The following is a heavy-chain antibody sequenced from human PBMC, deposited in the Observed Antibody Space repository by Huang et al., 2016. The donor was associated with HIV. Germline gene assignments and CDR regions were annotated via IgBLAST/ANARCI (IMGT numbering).Heavy chain of an antibody. CDR3: AYQQWLVGGLNH. D-gene: IGHD6-19*01. CDR2: IGSDRSYI. Sequence: EVELVESGGGLVKPGGSLRLSCAASGFAFSSYGMNWVRQAPGKGLDGVAFIGSDRSYIYYADSVKGRVTISRDNAKSSIYLQLDSLRAEDTAVYYCAYQQWLVGGLNHWGQGTLVVVSS. CDR1: GFAFSSYG. J-gene: IGHJ5*02. V-gene: IGHV3-21*02.